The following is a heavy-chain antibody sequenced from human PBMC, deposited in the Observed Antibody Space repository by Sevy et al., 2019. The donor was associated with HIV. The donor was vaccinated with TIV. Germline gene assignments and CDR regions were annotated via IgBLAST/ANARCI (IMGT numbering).Heavy chain of an antibody. V-gene: IGHV3-7*01. J-gene: IGHJ4*02. D-gene: IGHD3-22*01. Sequence: GGSLRLSCAASGFTFSSYWMSWVRQAPGKGLEWVANIKQDGSEKYYVDSVNGRFTISRDNAKNSLYLQMNSLRAEDTAVYYCARRDGIGSYYDSSGYYYFDYWGQGTLVTVSS. CDR1: GFTFSSYW. CDR3: ARRDGIGSYYDSSGYYYFDY. CDR2: IKQDGSEK.